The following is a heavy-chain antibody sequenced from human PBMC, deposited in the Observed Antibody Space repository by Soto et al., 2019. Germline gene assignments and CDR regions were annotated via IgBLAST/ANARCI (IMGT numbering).Heavy chain of an antibody. Sequence: QVQLVQSGAEVKKPGSSVKVSCKASGGTFSSYAISWVRQAPGQGLEWMGGIIPIFGTANYAQKFQGRVTITADESTSTAYMEQSSLRSEDTAGYYCARGPVDTAISGERDYGMDVWGQGTTVTV. CDR3: ARGPVDTAISGERDYGMDV. V-gene: IGHV1-69*01. D-gene: IGHD5-18*01. CDR1: GGTFSSYA. J-gene: IGHJ6*02. CDR2: IIPIFGTA.